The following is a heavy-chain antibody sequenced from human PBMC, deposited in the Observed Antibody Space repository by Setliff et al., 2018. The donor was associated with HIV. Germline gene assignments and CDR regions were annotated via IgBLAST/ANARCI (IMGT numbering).Heavy chain of an antibody. Sequence: SETLSLTCAVYGGSFSGYDWSWIRQPPGKGLEWIGEINHSGSTNYNPSLKSRVTISVDTSKNQFSLKLYSVTAADTSVYYCARRGNLLEGRQLDSWGQGTLVTVSS. CDR1: GGSFSGYD. V-gene: IGHV4-34*01. D-gene: IGHD1-1*01. CDR2: INHSGST. CDR3: ARRGNLLEGRQLDS. J-gene: IGHJ4*02.